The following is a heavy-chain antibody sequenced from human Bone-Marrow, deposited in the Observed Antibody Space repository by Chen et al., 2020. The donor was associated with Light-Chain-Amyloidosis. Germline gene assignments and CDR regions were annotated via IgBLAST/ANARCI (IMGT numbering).Heavy chain of an antibody. V-gene: IGHV3-21*01. D-gene: IGHD2-15*01. CDR2: ISSSSSYI. Sequence: EVQLVESGGGLVKPGGSLRLSCAASGFTFSSYSMNWVRQAPGKGLEWVSSISSSSSYIYYADSVKGRFTISRDNAKNSLYLQMNSLRAEDTAVYYCARVLGYCSGGSCYSARSFDYWGQGTLVTVSS. CDR3: ARVLGYCSGGSCYSARSFDY. J-gene: IGHJ4*02. CDR1: GFTFSSYS.